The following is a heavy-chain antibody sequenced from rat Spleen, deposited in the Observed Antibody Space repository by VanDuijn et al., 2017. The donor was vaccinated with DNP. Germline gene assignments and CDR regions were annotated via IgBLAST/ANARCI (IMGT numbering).Heavy chain of an antibody. CDR2: IFSSVGST. V-gene: IGHV5-31*01. CDR1: W. J-gene: IGHJ3*01. D-gene: IGHD1-5*01. CDR3: TIDSYNSPFAY. Sequence: WLTWIRQVPGKGLEWVASIFSSVGSTYYPDSVKGRFTISRDNAKSTLYLQMNSLRSEDSATYYCTIDSYNSPFAYWGQGTLVTVSS.